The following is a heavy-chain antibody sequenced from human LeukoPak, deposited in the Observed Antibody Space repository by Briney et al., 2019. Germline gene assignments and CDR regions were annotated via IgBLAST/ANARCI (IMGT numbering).Heavy chain of an antibody. V-gene: IGHV1-2*02. J-gene: IGHJ4*01. D-gene: IGHD6-25*01. CDR3: ARGIGVGAAAISGIDD. Sequence: ASVTLSCTASGYTFTGYYMHWVRQPPGKGLEWMGWINPNRGSKNYAQLHQGRITMIRDTSNSTAHMELSRPGSDDTAVYCGARGIGVGAAAISGIDDWGQGTLVTVSS. CDR1: GYTFTGYY. CDR2: INPNRGSK.